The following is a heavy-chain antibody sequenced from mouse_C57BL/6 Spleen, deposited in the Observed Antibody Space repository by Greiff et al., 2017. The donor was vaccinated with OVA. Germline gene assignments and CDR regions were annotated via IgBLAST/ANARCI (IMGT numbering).Heavy chain of an antibody. Sequence: QVQLQQSGAELVRPGASVTLSCKASGYTFTDYEMHWVKPTPVHGLEWIGAIDPETGGTAYNQKFKGKAILTADKSSSTAYMELRSLTSEDSAVYYCTRRGTTVVAGPLAYWGQGTLVTGSA. CDR3: TRRGTTVVAGPLAY. D-gene: IGHD1-1*01. J-gene: IGHJ3*01. CDR2: IDPETGGT. CDR1: GYTFTDYE. V-gene: IGHV1-15*01.